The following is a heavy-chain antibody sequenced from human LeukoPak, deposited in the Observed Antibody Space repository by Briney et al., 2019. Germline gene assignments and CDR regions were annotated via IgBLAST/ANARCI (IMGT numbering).Heavy chain of an antibody. Sequence: GGSLRLSCAASGFTVSSNYMSWVRQAPGKGLEWVSVIYSGGSTYYADSVKGRFTISRDNSKNTLYLQVNSLRAEDTAVYYCARAVRDSSGYYEYYYYGMDVWGQGTTVTVSS. CDR3: ARAVRDSSGYYEYYYYGMDV. V-gene: IGHV3-66*02. CDR1: GFTVSSNY. CDR2: IYSGGST. J-gene: IGHJ6*02. D-gene: IGHD3-22*01.